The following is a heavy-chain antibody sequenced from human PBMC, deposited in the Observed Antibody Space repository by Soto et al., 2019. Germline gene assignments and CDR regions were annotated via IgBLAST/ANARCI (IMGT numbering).Heavy chain of an antibody. J-gene: IGHJ3*02. V-gene: IGHV4-30-2*01. Sequence: QLPLQESGSGLVKPSQTLSLTCAVSGGSISSGGYSWSWIRQPPGKGLEWIGYIYHSGSTYYNPSLKSRVTISVDRSKNQFSLKLSSVTAADTAVYYCARGDVWDAFDIWGQGTMVTVSS. CDR2: IYHSGST. CDR3: ARGDVWDAFDI. CDR1: GGSISSGGYS.